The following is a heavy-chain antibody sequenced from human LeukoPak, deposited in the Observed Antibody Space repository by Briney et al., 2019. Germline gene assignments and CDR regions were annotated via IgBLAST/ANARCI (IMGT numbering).Heavy chain of an antibody. CDR3: ATHSYYYGSGSYPHYLDY. CDR2: ISNSGDNI. Sequence: GGSLRLSCAASGFTFSDYYMTWIRQAPGKGLEWLSYISNSGDNIFYADSVKGRFTISRDNAKNSLYLQMNSLRAEDTALYYCATHSYYYGSGSYPHYLDYWGQGTLVTVSS. V-gene: IGHV3-11*01. CDR1: GFTFSDYY. J-gene: IGHJ4*02. D-gene: IGHD3-10*01.